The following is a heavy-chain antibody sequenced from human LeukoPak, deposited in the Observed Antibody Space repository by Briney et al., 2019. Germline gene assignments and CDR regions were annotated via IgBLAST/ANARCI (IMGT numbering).Heavy chain of an antibody. Sequence: SETLSLTCTVSGGSISSSTYNWGWIRQPPGKRLEWIGSIYNTGSTFYNPSLKSRVTISIDTSKNQFSLKLTSVTAADTAIYYCASQPYYESSGYYFYWGQGTLVTVSS. CDR1: GGSISSSTYN. CDR3: ASQPYYESSGYYFY. J-gene: IGHJ4*02. CDR2: IYNTGST. V-gene: IGHV4-39*01. D-gene: IGHD3-22*01.